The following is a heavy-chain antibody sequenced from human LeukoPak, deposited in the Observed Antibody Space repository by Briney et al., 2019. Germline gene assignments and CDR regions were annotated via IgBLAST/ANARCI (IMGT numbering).Heavy chain of an antibody. J-gene: IGHJ4*02. D-gene: IGHD3-10*01. CDR1: GFSFNRYA. CDR3: AKEATMVRGVNDY. V-gene: IGHV3-23*01. CDR2: ISGSGGRT. Sequence: QPGGSLRLSCAASGFSFNRYAMSWVRQAPGKGLEWVSNISGSGGRTQYADSVKGRFTISRDNSKNTLYLQMDGLRADDTAVYYCAKEATMVRGVNDYWGQGTLVTVS.